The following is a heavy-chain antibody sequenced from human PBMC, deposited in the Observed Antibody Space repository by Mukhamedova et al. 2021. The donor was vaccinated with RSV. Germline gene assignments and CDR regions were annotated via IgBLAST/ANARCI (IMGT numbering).Heavy chain of an antibody. J-gene: IGHJ4*02. CDR3: ARSRDGYNFEFDY. Sequence: NYAQKFQGRVTITADESTSTAYMELSSLRSEDTAVYYCARSRDGYNFEFDYWGQGTLVTVSS. D-gene: IGHD5-24*01. V-gene: IGHV1-69*01.